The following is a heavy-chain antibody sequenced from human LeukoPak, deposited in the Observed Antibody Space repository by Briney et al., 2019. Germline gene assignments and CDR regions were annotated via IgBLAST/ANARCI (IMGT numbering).Heavy chain of an antibody. CDR2: ISSSSSYT. J-gene: IGHJ6*02. V-gene: IGHV3-11*06. D-gene: IGHD4-17*01. CDR3: ARPASLTVTTPYGMDV. Sequence: GGSLRLSCAASGFTFSDYYMSWIRQAPGKGLEWVSYISSSSSYTNYADSVKGRFTISRDNAKNSLYLQMNSLRAEDTAVYYCARPASLTVTTPYGMDVWGQGATVTVSS. CDR1: GFTFSDYY.